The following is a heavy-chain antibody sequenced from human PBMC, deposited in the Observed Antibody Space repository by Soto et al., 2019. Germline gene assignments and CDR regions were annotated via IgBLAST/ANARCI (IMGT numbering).Heavy chain of an antibody. CDR2: ISGYNGIT. D-gene: IGHD1-26*01. CDR3: AKNSGPNWYFDL. CDR1: GYTFTSYE. Sequence: QVQLVQSGPEVKKPGASVKVSCKASGYTFTSYEITWVRQAPGQGLEWMGWISGYNGITNYAQKFQGRVTMTTETSKSTAYMELRSLRSDDTAVYYCAKNSGPNWYFDLWGRGTLVTVSS. V-gene: IGHV1-18*01. J-gene: IGHJ2*01.